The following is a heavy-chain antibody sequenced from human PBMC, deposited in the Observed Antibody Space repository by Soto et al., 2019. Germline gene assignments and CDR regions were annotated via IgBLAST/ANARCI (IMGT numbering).Heavy chain of an antibody. V-gene: IGHV1-24*01. J-gene: IGHJ3*02. CDR3: ATDRPQWLVQSLFAFDI. D-gene: IGHD6-19*01. CDR2: FDPEDGET. CDR1: GYTLTVLS. Sequence: ASVKVSWKVSGYTLTVLSMHWVRQAPGKGLEWMGGFDPEDGETIYAQKFQGRVTMTEDTSTDTAYMELSSLRSEDTAVYYCATDRPQWLVQSLFAFDIWGQGTMVTVSS.